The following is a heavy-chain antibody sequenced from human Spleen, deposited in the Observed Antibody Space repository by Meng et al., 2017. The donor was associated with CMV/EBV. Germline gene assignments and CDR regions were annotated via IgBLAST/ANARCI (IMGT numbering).Heavy chain of an antibody. J-gene: IGHJ5*02. CDR1: GFTFTAYA. D-gene: IGHD3-22*01. V-gene: IGHV3-23*01. CDR3: AVAPLHYGSFSGVS. CDR2: ISGITGKT. Sequence: GESLKISCAASGFTFTAYAMNWVRQAPGKGLEWVSSISGITGKTYYADSVKGRFTISRDNAKNSLSLQMNSLRADDTAVYYCAVAPLHYGSFSGVSWGQGTLVTVSS.